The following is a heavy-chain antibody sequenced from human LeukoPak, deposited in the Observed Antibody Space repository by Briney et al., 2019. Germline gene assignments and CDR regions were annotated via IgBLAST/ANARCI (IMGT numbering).Heavy chain of an antibody. Sequence: GGSLRLSCAASGFTFSSYSMDWVRQAPGKGLEWISYITSSSSSIHYADSVKGRFTVSRDNAKNSVYLQMNSLRDEDTAVYYCARHYYGSGSVDYWGQGTLVTVSS. CDR3: ARHYYGSGSVDY. D-gene: IGHD3-10*01. CDR1: GFTFSSYS. J-gene: IGHJ4*02. V-gene: IGHV3-48*02. CDR2: ITSSSSSI.